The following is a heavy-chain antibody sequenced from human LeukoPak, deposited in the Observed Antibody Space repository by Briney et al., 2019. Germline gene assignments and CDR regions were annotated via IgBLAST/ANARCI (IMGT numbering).Heavy chain of an antibody. Sequence: PGGSLRLSCAASGFTFKLYWMHWVRQVSGKRPVWVSRINDDGSDTIYADSVRGRFTISRDDAKNTVYLQMNNLRAEDTAIYYCAKPHDSGWWMFDYWGQGTLVTVSS. D-gene: IGHD6-19*01. CDR3: AKPHDSGWWMFDY. CDR1: GFTFKLYW. CDR2: INDDGSDT. J-gene: IGHJ4*02. V-gene: IGHV3-74*01.